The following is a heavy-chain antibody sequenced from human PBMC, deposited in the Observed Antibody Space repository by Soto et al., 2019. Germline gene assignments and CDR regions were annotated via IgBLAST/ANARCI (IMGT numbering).Heavy chain of an antibody. D-gene: IGHD3-22*01. CDR2: INAGNGNT. CDR3: AREMYYDDSSGYYAAFDY. J-gene: IGHJ4*02. Sequence: ASVKVSCKASGYTFTSYAMHWVRQAPGQRLEWMGWINAGNGNTKYSQKFQGRVTITRDTSASTAYMELSSLRSEDTAVYYCAREMYYDDSSGYYAAFDYWGQGTLVTVSS. CDR1: GYTFTSYA. V-gene: IGHV1-3*01.